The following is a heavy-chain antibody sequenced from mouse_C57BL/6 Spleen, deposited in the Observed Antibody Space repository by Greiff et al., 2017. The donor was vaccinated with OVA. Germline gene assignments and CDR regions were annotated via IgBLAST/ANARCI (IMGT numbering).Heavy chain of an antibody. CDR1: GYTFTSYW. J-gene: IGHJ2*01. Sequence: QVQLQQPGAELVKPGASVKMSCKASGYTFTSYWITWVKQRPGQGLEWIGDIYPGSGSTNYNEKFKSKANLTVDTSSSTAYMQLSSLTSEDSAVYYCAGSTMVTTNYCDYRGQGTTLTVSS. D-gene: IGHD2-2*01. CDR3: AGSTMVTTNYCDY. CDR2: IYPGSGST. V-gene: IGHV1-55*01.